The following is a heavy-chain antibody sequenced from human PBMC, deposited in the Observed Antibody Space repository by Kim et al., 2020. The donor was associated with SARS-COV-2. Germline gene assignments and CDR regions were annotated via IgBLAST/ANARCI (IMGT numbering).Heavy chain of an antibody. CDR1: GFTFNNAW. CDR3: TTVKNMISGATFGLDY. J-gene: IGHJ4*02. V-gene: IGHV3-15*01. CDR2: IRSKGSGGTT. Sequence: GGSLRLSCVASGFTFNNAWMTWVRQAPGQGLEWVGRIRSKGSGGTTDYAAPVQGRFTISRDDSKNTLYLQMNSLKTEDTAMYYCTTVKNMISGATFGLDYWGQGTLVTVSS. D-gene: IGHD1-26*01.